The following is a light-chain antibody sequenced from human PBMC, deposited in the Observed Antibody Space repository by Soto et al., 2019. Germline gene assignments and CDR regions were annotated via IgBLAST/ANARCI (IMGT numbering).Light chain of an antibody. V-gene: IGKV3-15*01. Sequence: EIVMTQSPATLSVSPGERATLSCRASQIVSSNLAWYQQKPGQAPSLLIYGASTRSTGIPARFSGSGSVTEFTLTISSLQSEDFAVYYCQQYNNWPYTFGQGTKLEIK. CDR1: QIVSSN. J-gene: IGKJ2*01. CDR3: QQYNNWPYT. CDR2: GAS.